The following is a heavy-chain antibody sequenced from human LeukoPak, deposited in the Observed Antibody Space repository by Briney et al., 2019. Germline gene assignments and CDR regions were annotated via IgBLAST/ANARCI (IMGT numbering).Heavy chain of an antibody. CDR2: INPNSGGT. CDR1: GYTFTSYD. Sequence: ASVKVSCKASGYTFTSYDINWVRQATGQGLEWMGWINPNSGGTNYAQKFQGRVTMTRDTSISTAYMELSRLRSDDTAVYYCARETYCSSTSCYKNWGQGTLVTVSS. CDR3: ARETYCSSTSCYKN. D-gene: IGHD2-2*02. V-gene: IGHV1-2*02. J-gene: IGHJ4*02.